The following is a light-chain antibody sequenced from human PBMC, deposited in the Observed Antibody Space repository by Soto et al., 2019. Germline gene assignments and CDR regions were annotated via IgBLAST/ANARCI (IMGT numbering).Light chain of an antibody. V-gene: IGLV1-40*01. CDR1: SSNIGAHYE. J-gene: IGLJ3*02. CDR3: QSYGTSLSGSWV. CDR2: GTN. Sequence: VLTQPPSVSWAPGQRVTITCTGTSSNIGAHYEVHWYQQLPGTAPRLLIHGTNNRPSGVPDRFSGSKSGASASLTITGLQAEDEADYYCQSYGTSLSGSWVFGGGTKVTVL.